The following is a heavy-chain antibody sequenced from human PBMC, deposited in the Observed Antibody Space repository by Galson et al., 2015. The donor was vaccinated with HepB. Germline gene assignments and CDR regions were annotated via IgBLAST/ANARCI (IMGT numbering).Heavy chain of an antibody. Sequence: SVKVSCKASGYTFTSYDINWVRQATGQGLEWMGWMNPNSGNTGYAQKFQGRVTMTRNTSISTAYMELSSLRSEDTAVYYCARDPAHLVTAMAPDDYWGQGTLVTVSS. CDR2: MNPNSGNT. CDR3: ARDPAHLVTAMAPDDY. D-gene: IGHD5-18*01. CDR1: GYTFTSYD. V-gene: IGHV1-8*01. J-gene: IGHJ4*02.